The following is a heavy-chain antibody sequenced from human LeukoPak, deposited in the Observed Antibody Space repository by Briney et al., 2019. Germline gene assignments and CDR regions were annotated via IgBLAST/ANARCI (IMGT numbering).Heavy chain of an antibody. CDR1: GGSISSGGYY. CDR2: IYTSGST. CDR3: ARGPRYWFDP. Sequence: SETLSLTCTVSGGSISSGGYYWSWIRQPAGKGLEWIGRIYTSGSTNYNPSLKSRVTISVDTSKNQFSLKLSSVTAADTAVYYCARGPRYWFDPWGQGTLVTVSS. V-gene: IGHV4-61*02. J-gene: IGHJ5*02.